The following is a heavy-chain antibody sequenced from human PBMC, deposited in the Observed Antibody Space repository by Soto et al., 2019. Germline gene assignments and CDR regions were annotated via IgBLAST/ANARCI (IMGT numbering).Heavy chain of an antibody. CDR3: ARGTSVYYVADQYFDN. Sequence: SLKVSCKASGGTFSSYAINWVRQAPGQGLEWMGGIIPIFGTTNYAQKFQGRVTITADESTSTAYMELSSLRSEDTAVYYCARGTSVYYVADQYFDNWCQGTLVTVSP. J-gene: IGHJ4*02. CDR2: IIPIFGTT. D-gene: IGHD5-12*01. V-gene: IGHV1-69*13. CDR1: GGTFSSYA.